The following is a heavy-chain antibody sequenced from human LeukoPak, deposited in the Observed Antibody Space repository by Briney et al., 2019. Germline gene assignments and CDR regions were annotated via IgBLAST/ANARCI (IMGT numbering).Heavy chain of an antibody. V-gene: IGHV1-46*01. CDR3: ARAYGSGSYYSEFDY. CDR2: INPSGGST. D-gene: IGHD3-10*01. J-gene: IGHJ4*02. Sequence: ASVKVSCKASGYTFTSCYMHWVRQAPGQGLEWMGIINPSGGSTSYAQKFQGRVTMTRDTSTSTVYMELSSLRSEDTAVYYCARAYGSGSYYSEFDYWGQGTLVTVSS. CDR1: GYTFTSCY.